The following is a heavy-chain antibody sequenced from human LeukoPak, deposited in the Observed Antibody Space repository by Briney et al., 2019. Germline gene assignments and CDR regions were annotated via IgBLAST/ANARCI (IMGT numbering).Heavy chain of an antibody. V-gene: IGHV3-48*01. Sequence: GGSLRLSCAVSRFIFSNYVMHWVRQAPGKGLEWVSYISDTSAMYYADSVRGRFTISRDNAKNSLFLQMNSLRVEDTGVYYCARDGGYSGYDADCWGQGTLVTVSS. CDR2: ISDTSAM. CDR1: RFIFSNYV. CDR3: ARDGGYSGYDADC. D-gene: IGHD5-12*01. J-gene: IGHJ4*02.